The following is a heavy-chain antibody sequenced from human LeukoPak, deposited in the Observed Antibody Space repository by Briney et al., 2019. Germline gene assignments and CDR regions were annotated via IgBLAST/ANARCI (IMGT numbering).Heavy chain of an antibody. CDR1: GYTLTELS. CDR3: ARDQLAVAGTSWFDP. D-gene: IGHD6-19*01. CDR2: IIPIFGTA. Sequence: EASVKVSCKVSGYTLTELSMHWVRQAPGQGLEWMGGIIPIFGTANYAQKFQGRVTITADESTSTAYMELSSLRSEDTAVYYCARDQLAVAGTSWFDPWGQGTLVTVSS. J-gene: IGHJ5*02. V-gene: IGHV1-69*13.